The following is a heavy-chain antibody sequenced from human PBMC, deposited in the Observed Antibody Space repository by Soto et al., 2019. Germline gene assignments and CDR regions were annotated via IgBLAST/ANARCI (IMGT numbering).Heavy chain of an antibody. J-gene: IGHJ6*02. CDR1: GFTFSSYG. CDR3: ARDILHDYGDYDYYYYGMDV. D-gene: IGHD4-17*01. V-gene: IGHV3-33*01. CDR2: IWYDGSNK. Sequence: QVQLVESGGGVVQPGRSPRLSCAASGFTFSSYGMHWVRQAPGKGLEWVAVIWYDGSNKYYADSVKGRFTISRDNSKNTLYLQMNSLRAEDTAVYYCARDILHDYGDYDYYYYGMDVWGQGTTVTVSS.